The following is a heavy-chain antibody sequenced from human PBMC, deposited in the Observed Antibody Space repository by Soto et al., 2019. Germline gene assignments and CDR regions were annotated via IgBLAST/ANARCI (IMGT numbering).Heavy chain of an antibody. CDR3: ARDRPITMIVVVTNYYYYGMDV. CDR1: GYTFTSYG. Sequence: ASVKVSCKASGYTFTSYGISWVRQAPGQGLEWMGWISAYNGDTNYAQKLQGRVTMTTDTSTSTAYMELRSLRSDDTAVYYCARDRPITMIVVVTNYYYYGMDVWGQGTTVTVSS. J-gene: IGHJ6*02. D-gene: IGHD3-22*01. CDR2: ISAYNGDT. V-gene: IGHV1-18*01.